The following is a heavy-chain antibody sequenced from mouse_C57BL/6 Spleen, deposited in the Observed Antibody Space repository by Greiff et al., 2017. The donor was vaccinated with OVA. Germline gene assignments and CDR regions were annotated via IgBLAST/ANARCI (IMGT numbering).Heavy chain of an antibody. CDR2: ISGGGGNT. D-gene: IGHD4-1*01. CDR3: ARSAADWDWYFDV. Sequence: EVKLMESGGGLVKPGGSLKLSCAASGFTFSSYTMSWVRQTPEKRLEWVATISGGGGNTYYPDSVKGRFTISRDNAKNTLYLQMSSLRSEDTALYYCARSAADWDWYFDVWGTGTTVTVSS. CDR1: GFTFSSYT. J-gene: IGHJ1*03. V-gene: IGHV5-9*01.